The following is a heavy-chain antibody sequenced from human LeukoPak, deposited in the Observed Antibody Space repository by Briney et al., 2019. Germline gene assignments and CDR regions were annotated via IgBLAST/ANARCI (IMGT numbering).Heavy chain of an antibody. Sequence: GGSLRLSCAASGFTFSKYAMNWVRQAPGKGLEWVSAILAGGATYYADPVKGRFTISRDSSTNTLYLQMNSLRVDDTAIYHCTKDREPDNGWDLDYWGQGTLLIVSS. D-gene: IGHD6-19*01. CDR2: ILAGGAT. CDR3: TKDREPDNGWDLDY. V-gene: IGHV3-23*01. J-gene: IGHJ4*01. CDR1: GFTFSKYA.